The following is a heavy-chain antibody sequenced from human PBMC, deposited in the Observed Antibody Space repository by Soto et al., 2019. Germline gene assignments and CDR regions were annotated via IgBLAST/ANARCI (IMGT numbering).Heavy chain of an antibody. D-gene: IGHD1-1*01. V-gene: IGHV5-51*01. CDR3: ARKEKTVYFNCFDP. CDR2: IFPSDSDT. CDR1: GYRFTSYW. J-gene: IGHJ5*02. Sequence: GESLKISCRTSGYRFTSYWIAWVRQMPGKGLEWMGIIFPSDSDTRYSPSFQGQVTISADRSTSTVFLQWASLKASDTAVYFCARKEKTVYFNCFDPWGHGTLVTVSS.